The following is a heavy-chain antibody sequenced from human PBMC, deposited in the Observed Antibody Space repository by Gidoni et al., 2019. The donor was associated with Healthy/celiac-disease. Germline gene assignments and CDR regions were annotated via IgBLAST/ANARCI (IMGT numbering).Heavy chain of an antibody. CDR3: AIDIVVVVAATGYFDY. Sequence: EVQLLESGGGLVQPGGSLRLSCAASGFPFSSYAMSWVRQAPGKGLEGVSAISGSGGSTYYADSVKGRFTISRDNSKNTLYLQMNSLRAEDTAVYYCAIDIVVVVAATGYFDYWGQGTLVTVSS. D-gene: IGHD2-15*01. CDR1: GFPFSSYA. CDR2: ISGSGGST. V-gene: IGHV3-23*01. J-gene: IGHJ4*02.